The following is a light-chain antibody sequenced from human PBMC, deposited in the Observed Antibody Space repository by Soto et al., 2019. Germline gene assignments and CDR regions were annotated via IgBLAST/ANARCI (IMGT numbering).Light chain of an antibody. Sequence: EIVLTQSPATLSLSPGERATLSCRASQSVDSYLAWYQQKPGQAPGLLIFDASNRATGIPARFSGSGSGTDFTLTISSLEPGDFAVYYCQQHSNRLTFGGGTKVEIK. CDR3: QQHSNRLT. V-gene: IGKV3-11*01. CDR2: DAS. J-gene: IGKJ4*01. CDR1: QSVDSY.